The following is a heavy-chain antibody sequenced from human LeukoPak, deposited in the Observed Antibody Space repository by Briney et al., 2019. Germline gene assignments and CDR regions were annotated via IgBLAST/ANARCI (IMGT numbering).Heavy chain of an antibody. D-gene: IGHD3-16*02. J-gene: IGHJ4*02. CDR1: GFTFSYYS. CDR3: ARGSGHALSDIDY. V-gene: IGHV3-21*01. Sequence: GGSLRLSCAASGFTFSYYSMNWLRQAPGKGLEWVSSISSSSSYIYYADSVKGRFTISRDNAKSSLYLQMNSLRAEDTAVYYCARGSGHALSDIDYWGQGTLVTVSS. CDR2: ISSSSSYI.